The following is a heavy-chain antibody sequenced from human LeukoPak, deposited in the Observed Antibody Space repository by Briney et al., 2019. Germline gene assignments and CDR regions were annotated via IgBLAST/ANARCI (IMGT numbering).Heavy chain of an antibody. D-gene: IGHD5-12*01. CDR3: ARGGYSGYDAMGWFDP. CDR1: GGTFSSYA. Sequence: SVKVSCKASGGTFSSYAISWVRQAPGQGLEWMGRIIPILGIANYAQKFQGRVTITADKSTSTAYMELSSLRSEDTAVYYCARGGYSGYDAMGWFDPWGQGTLVTVSS. V-gene: IGHV1-69*04. J-gene: IGHJ5*02. CDR2: IIPILGIA.